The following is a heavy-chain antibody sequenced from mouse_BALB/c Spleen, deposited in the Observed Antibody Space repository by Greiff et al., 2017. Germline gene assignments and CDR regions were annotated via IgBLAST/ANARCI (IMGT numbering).Heavy chain of an antibody. D-gene: IGHD2-3*01. CDR2: IYPGSGST. J-gene: IGHJ3*01. CDR1: GYTFTSYV. CDR3: ARFDGYYGFAY. V-gene: IGHV1-81*01. Sequence: QVQLKQSGPELVKPGASVKMSCKASGYTFTSYVISWVKQRTGQGLEWIGEIYPGSGSTYYNEKFKGKATLTADKSSNTAYMQLSSLTSEDSAVYFCARFDGYYGFAYWGQGTLVTVSA.